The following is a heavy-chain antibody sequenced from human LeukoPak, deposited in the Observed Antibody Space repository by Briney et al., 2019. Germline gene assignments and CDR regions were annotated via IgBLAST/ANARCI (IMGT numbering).Heavy chain of an antibody. V-gene: IGHV4-59*01. J-gene: IGHJ4*02. CDR1: GGSISSYY. D-gene: IGHD3-10*01. CDR3: VRARDIAVSWFGDLLSSETYFDY. CDR2: IYYSGST. Sequence: AETLSLTCTVSGGSISSYYWSWIRQPPGKGLEWIGYIYYSGSTNYNASLKSRVTISVETSTNQFYLKLSSVTAADAAVYYCVRARDIAVSWFGDLLSSETYFDYWGQGTLVTVSS.